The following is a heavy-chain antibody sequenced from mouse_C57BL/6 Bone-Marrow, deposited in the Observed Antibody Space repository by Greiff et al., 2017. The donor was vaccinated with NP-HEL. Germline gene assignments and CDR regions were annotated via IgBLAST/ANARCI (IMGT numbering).Heavy chain of an antibody. J-gene: IGHJ2*01. CDR2: IDPSDSYT. CDR3: ARDGNYFDY. CDR1: GYTFTSYW. Sequence: VKLQQPGAELVMPGASVKLSCKASGYTFTSYWMHWVKQRPGQGLEWIGEIDPSDSYTNYNQKFKGKSTLTVDKSSSTAYMQLSSLTSEDSAVYYCARDGNYFDYWGQGTTLTVSS. V-gene: IGHV1-69*01. D-gene: IGHD1-1*01.